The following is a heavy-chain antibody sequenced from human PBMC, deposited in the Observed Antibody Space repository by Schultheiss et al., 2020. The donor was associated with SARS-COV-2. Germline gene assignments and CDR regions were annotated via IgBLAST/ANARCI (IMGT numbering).Heavy chain of an antibody. D-gene: IGHD4-17*01. Sequence: LRLSCTVSGGSISSSSYYWGWIRQPPGKGLEWIGYIYYSGSTYYNPSLKSRVTISVDTSKNQFSLKLSSVTAADTAVYYCARDYYGRQIDYWGQGTLVTVSS. V-gene: IGHV4-31*03. CDR1: GGSISSSSYY. CDR3: ARDYYGRQIDY. J-gene: IGHJ4*02. CDR2: IYYSGST.